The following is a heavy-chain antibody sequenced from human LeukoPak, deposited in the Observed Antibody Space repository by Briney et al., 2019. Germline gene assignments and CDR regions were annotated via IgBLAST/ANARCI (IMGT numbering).Heavy chain of an antibody. J-gene: IGHJ5*02. CDR1: GGSISSYY. Sequence: PSEALSLTCTVSGGSISSYYWSRIQQPPGKGLEWIGYIYYSGSTNYNPSLKSRVTISVDTSKNQFSLKLSSVTAADTAVYYCARAPYGGNLGWFDPWGQGTLVTVSS. CDR2: IYYSGST. V-gene: IGHV4-59*01. D-gene: IGHD4-23*01. CDR3: ARAPYGGNLGWFDP.